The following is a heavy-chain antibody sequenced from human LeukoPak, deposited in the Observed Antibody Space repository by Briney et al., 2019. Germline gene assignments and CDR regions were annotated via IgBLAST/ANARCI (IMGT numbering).Heavy chain of an antibody. J-gene: IGHJ4*02. CDR2: ISYDGSNK. V-gene: IGHV3-30-3*01. CDR3: PRERYYYDSSGSYYFDY. CDR1: GFTLSSYA. D-gene: IGHD3-22*01. Sequence: PGGSLRLSCAASGFTLSSYAMHWVRQAPGKGLEWVAVISYDGSNKYYADSVKGRFTISRDNSKNTLYLQMNSLRAEDTAVYYCPRERYYYDSSGSYYFDYWGQGTLVTVSS.